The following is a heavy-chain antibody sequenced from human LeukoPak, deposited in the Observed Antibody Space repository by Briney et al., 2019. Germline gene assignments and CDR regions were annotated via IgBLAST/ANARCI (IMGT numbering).Heavy chain of an antibody. CDR2: IYSSGIT. Sequence: PSETLSLTCTVSGGSISNYYWSWFRQPAGKGVEWIGRIYSSGITNYNPSLKSRLTMSLDTSKNQFSLKLSSVTAADTAVYYCARELGATLDWFDPWGQGTLVTVSS. CDR1: GGSISNYY. V-gene: IGHV4-4*07. J-gene: IGHJ5*02. D-gene: IGHD1-26*01. CDR3: ARELGATLDWFDP.